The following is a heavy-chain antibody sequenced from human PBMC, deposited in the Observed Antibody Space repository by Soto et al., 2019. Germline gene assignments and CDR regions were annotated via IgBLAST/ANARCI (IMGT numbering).Heavy chain of an antibody. CDR1: GYTFTTHG. V-gene: IGHV1-18*04. CDR3: ARVDDYVWGGSRP. CDR2: ISPYNGKT. J-gene: IGHJ4*02. Sequence: ASVKVSCKASGYTFTTHGISWVRQAPGQGLEWMGWISPYNGKTTYAQKVQGRVTMTTDTSTSTAYMELRGLRSDDTAVYYCARVDDYVWGGSRPWGQGTQVTVSS. D-gene: IGHD3-16*02.